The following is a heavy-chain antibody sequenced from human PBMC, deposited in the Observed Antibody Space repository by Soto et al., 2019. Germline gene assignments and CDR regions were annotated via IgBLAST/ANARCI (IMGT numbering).Heavy chain of an antibody. CDR2: IRSKAYGGTT. J-gene: IGHJ4*02. Sequence: GGSLRLSCTASGFTCGDYAMSWVRQAPGKGLEWVGFIRSKAYGGTTEYAASVKGRFTISRDDSKSIAYLQMNSLKTEDTAVYYCTKPKFVGGWYYFDYWGQGTLVTVSS. CDR3: TKPKFVGGWYYFDY. D-gene: IGHD6-19*01. CDR1: GFTCGDYA. V-gene: IGHV3-49*04.